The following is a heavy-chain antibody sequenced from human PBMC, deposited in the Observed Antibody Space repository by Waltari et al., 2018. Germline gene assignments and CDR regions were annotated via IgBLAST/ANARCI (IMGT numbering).Heavy chain of an antibody. CDR2: IDNSGETT. V-gene: IGHV3-23*05. CDR1: GFDYSTYA. Sequence: VYLLESGGGWVQPGGSLRLSCVGSGFDYSTYAMSWVRQAPGKGLEWVSGIDNSGETTYYAGSVKGRFTISRDDSRNTVYLHMTTLRVDDTAVYYCAKDSGYSMIRGRENSWGQGTLVIVSS. J-gene: IGHJ4*02. D-gene: IGHD3-10*01. CDR3: AKDSGYSMIRGRENS.